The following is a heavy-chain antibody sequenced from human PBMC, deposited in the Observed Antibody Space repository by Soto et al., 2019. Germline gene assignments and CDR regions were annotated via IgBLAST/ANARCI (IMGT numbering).Heavy chain of an antibody. CDR3: ATSPGEIGSWAWDY. D-gene: IGHD6-13*01. J-gene: IGHJ4*02. CDR1: GGSFSGYY. Sequence: SETLSLTCAVYGGSFSGYYWSWIRQPPGKGLEWIGEINHSGSTNYNPSLKSRVTISVDTSKNQFSLKLSSVTAADTAVYYCATSPGEIGSWAWDYWGQGTLVTVSS. V-gene: IGHV4-34*01. CDR2: INHSGST.